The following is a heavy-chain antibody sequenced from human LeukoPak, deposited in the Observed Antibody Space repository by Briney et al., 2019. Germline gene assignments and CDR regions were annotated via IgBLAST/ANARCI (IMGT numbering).Heavy chain of an antibody. CDR3: ARGRDYGSGCLDY. J-gene: IGHJ4*02. Sequence: TGGSLRLSCAASGFTFSSYSMNWVRQAPGKGLEWVSSISSSSSYIYYADSVKGRFTISRDNAKNSLYLQMNSLRAEDTAVYYCARGRDYGSGCLDYWGQGTLVTVSS. D-gene: IGHD6-19*01. CDR1: GFTFSSYS. V-gene: IGHV3-21*01. CDR2: ISSSSSYI.